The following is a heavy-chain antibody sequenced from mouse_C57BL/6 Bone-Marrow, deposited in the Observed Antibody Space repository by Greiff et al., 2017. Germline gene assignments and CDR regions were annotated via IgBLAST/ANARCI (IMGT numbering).Heavy chain of an antibody. CDR2: FHPNSGST. CDR3: ARQCLNYGSSAWFAV. J-gene: IGHJ3*01. CDR1: GYTFTSYR. V-gene: IGHV1-64*01. Sequence: VQLQQSGAELVKPGASVKLSCKASGYTFTSYRMHWVKQRPGKGLEWIGMFHPNSGSTNYNEKFKSKDTLTVDKSSSTAYMQLSSLTSEDSAVYYCARQCLNYGSSAWFAVWGRGTLVTVSA. D-gene: IGHD1-1*01.